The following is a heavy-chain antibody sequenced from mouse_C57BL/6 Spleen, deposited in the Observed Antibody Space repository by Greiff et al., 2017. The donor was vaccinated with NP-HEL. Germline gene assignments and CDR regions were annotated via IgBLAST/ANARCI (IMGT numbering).Heavy chain of an antibody. CDR1: GYTFTSYW. D-gene: IGHD3-2*02. CDR3: AIGGQLRSNFDY. J-gene: IGHJ2*01. V-gene: IGHV1-74*01. Sequence: QVQLRQPGAELVKPGASVKVSCKASGYTFTSYWMHWVKQRPGQGLEWIGRIHPSDSDTNYNQKFKGKATLTVDKSSSTAYMQLSSLTSEDSAVYYCAIGGQLRSNFDYWGKGTTLTVSS. CDR2: IHPSDSDT.